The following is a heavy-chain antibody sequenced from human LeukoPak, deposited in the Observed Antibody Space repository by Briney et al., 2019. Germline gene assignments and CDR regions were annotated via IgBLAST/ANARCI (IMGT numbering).Heavy chain of an antibody. CDR2: TSNSDYP. J-gene: IGHJ5*02. CDR1: GASIRTSEDH. D-gene: IGHD3-16*01. V-gene: IGHV4-31*03. Sequence: SETLSLTCTVSGASIRTSEDHWTWIRQHPGKGLEWIGYTSNSDYPDSNPSLKSRVTISLDTSKNQFSLKLSSVTAADTAVHYCASDKGATNWFDPWGQGTLVTVSS. CDR3: ASDKGATNWFDP.